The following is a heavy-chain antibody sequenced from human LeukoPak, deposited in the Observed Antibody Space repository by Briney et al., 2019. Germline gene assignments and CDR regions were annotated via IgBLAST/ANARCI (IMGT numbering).Heavy chain of an antibody. V-gene: IGHV4-39*01. J-gene: IGHJ6*02. D-gene: IGHD1-26*01. CDR3: TRRGSGNGGTYAGMAV. CDR2: LLYTGNT. CDR1: GASISSDVHY. Sequence: PSETLSLTCTVAGASISSDVHYWDWIRQAPWKGLEWIGSLLYTGNTWYNPSLESRVTISVDTSENQFSLRLTSVNAADTALYFCTRRGSGNGGTYAGMAVWGPGTSVTVSS.